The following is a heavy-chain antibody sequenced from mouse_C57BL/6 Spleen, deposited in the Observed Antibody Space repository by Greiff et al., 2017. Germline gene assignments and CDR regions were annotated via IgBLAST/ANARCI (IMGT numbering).Heavy chain of an antibody. D-gene: IGHD1-1*01. J-gene: IGHJ2*01. CDR3: ARNGDYGSSGGYFDY. V-gene: IGHV2-2*01. CDR2: IWSGGST. CDR1: GFSLTSYG. Sequence: VMLVESGPGLVQPSQSLSITCTVSGFSLTSYGVHWVRQSPGKGLEWLGVIWSGGSTDYNAAFISRLSISKDNSKSQVFFKMNSLQADDTAIYYCARNGDYGSSGGYFDYWGQGTTLTVSS.